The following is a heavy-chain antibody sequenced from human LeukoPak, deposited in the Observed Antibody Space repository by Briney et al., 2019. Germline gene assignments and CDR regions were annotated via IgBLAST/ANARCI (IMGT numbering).Heavy chain of an antibody. D-gene: IGHD3-22*01. CDR1: GFTVSTNY. CDR2: IYSGGRT. V-gene: IGHV3-66*01. J-gene: IGHJ4*02. CDR3: ARESNSGYYLSY. Sequence: GGSLRLSCAASGFTVSTNYMSWVRQAPGKGLEWVSVIYSGGRTYYADSVKGRFTTSRDNSKDTLYLQMNSLRAEDTAVYYCARESNSGYYLSYWGQGTLVTVSS.